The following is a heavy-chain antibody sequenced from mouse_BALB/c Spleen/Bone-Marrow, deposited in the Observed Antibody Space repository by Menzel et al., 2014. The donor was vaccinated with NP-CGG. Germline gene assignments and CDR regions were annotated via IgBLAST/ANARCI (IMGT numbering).Heavy chain of an antibody. J-gene: IGHJ3*01. CDR1: GFNIKDTY. Sequence: EVQLQESGAELVKPGASVKLSCTASGFNIKDTYMHWVKQRPEQGLEWIGRIDPANGNTKYDPKFQGKATITADTSSNTAYLRLSSLASEDTAVYYCANYYYGRSLFAYWGQGTLVTVSA. CDR3: ANYYYGRSLFAY. V-gene: IGHV14-3*02. CDR2: IDPANGNT. D-gene: IGHD1-1*01.